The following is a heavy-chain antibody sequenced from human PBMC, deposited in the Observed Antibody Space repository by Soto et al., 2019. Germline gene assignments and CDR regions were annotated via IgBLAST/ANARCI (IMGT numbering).Heavy chain of an antibody. CDR1: GGSISSYY. J-gene: IGHJ6*03. V-gene: IGHV4-59*08. CDR2: IYYSGST. Sequence: SETLSLTCTVSGGSISSYYWSWIRQPPGKGLEWIGYIYYSGSTNYNPPLKSRVTISVDTSKNQFSLKLSSVTAADTAVYYCARHFNIGSSRDNYYYMDVWGKGTTVTVSS. D-gene: IGHD2-15*01. CDR3: ARHFNIGSSRDNYYYMDV.